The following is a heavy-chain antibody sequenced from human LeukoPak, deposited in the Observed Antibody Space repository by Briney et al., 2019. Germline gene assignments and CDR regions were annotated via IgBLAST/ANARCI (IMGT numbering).Heavy chain of an antibody. CDR3: ARGGITIFGVVTHPFDY. CDR1: GSKLTEFS. Sequence: ASVKVACKVFGSKLTEFSMHWVRQAPGKGLEWMGGFGPEHGETLYAQNFQGRVAVTEDRATDTAYMELSGLRSEDTAVYYCARGGITIFGVVTHPFDYWGQGTLVTVSS. CDR2: FGPEHGET. J-gene: IGHJ4*02. D-gene: IGHD3-3*01. V-gene: IGHV1-24*01.